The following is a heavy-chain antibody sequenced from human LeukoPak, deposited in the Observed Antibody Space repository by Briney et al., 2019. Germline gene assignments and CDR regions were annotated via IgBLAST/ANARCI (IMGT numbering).Heavy chain of an antibody. J-gene: IGHJ4*01. V-gene: IGHV1-2*02. CDR1: GYAFTGSY. Sequence: ASVKVSCKSSGYAFTGSYIHLVRQAPGQGLEWKGWINPNSGGTNYAQTFHGRVTMTRDTSISTVYMELSRLRSDDTAVYYCARLGHGDYGFYYWGEGTLVTVSS. CDR3: ARLGHGDYGFYY. D-gene: IGHD4/OR15-4a*01. CDR2: INPNSGGT.